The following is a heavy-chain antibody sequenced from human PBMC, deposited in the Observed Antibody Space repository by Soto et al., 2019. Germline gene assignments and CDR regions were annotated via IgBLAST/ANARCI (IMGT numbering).Heavy chain of an antibody. Sequence: SEALSLPCAVPGCSISSTTYYWGWIRQPPGKGLEWIGTIYHSGNTYYNPSLKSRVTVSVDTSKNQISLKLSSMTAADTAVYYCARHPAYYDGSGYYHWFDPWGQVTQVTVSS. CDR3: ARHPAYYDGSGYYHWFDP. V-gene: IGHV4-39*01. D-gene: IGHD3-22*01. CDR2: IYHSGNT. J-gene: IGHJ5*02. CDR1: GCSISSTTYY.